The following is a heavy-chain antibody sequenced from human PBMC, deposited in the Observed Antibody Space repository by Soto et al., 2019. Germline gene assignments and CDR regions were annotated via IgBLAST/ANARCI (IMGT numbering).Heavy chain of an antibody. V-gene: IGHV1-69*13. CDR2: IIPIFGTA. Sequence: AASVKVSCKASGGTFSSYAISWVRQAPGQGLEWMGEIIPIFGTANYAQKFQGRVTITADESTSTAYMELSSLRSEDTAVYYCARGPQWPYYFDYWGQGTLVTVSS. CDR1: GGTFSSYA. J-gene: IGHJ4*02. CDR3: ARGPQWPYYFDY. D-gene: IGHD6-19*01.